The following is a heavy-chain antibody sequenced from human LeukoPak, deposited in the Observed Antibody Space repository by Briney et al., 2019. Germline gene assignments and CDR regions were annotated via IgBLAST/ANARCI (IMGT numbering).Heavy chain of an antibody. CDR2: IYYSGST. D-gene: IGHD3-9*01. Sequence: SETLSLTRTVSGGSISTYYWSWIRQPPGKGLEWIGYIYYSGSTNYNPSLKSRVTISVHTSKNQFSLKLSSVTAADTAVYYCARLTGYSSESWFDPWGQGTLVTVSS. CDR1: GGSISTYY. CDR3: ARLTGYSSESWFDP. J-gene: IGHJ5*02. V-gene: IGHV4-59*01.